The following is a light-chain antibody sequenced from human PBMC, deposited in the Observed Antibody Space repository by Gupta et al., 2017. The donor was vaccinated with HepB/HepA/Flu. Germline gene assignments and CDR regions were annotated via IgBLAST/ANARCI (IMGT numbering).Light chain of an antibody. CDR3: QQYYSTPET. CDR2: WAS. J-gene: IGKJ1*01. CDR1: QSVLYSSNNKNY. V-gene: IGKV4-1*01. Sequence: DIVMSQCPDSLAVSLGERATINCKSSQSVLYSSNNKNYLAWYQQKPGQPPKLLIDWASTRESGVPDRFSGSGSGTDFTLTISSLQAEDVAVYYCQQYYSTPETFGQGTKVEIK.